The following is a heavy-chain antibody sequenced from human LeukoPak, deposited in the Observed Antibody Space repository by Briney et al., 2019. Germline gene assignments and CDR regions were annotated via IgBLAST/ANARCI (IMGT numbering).Heavy chain of an antibody. J-gene: IGHJ4*02. CDR3: ARVNSSGYYGTGLDY. D-gene: IGHD3-22*01. V-gene: IGHV4-34*01. CDR2: INHSGST. Sequence: PSEILSLTCAVYGGSFSGYYWSWIRQPPGKGLEWIGEINHSGSTNYNPSLKSRVTISVDTSKNQFSLKLSSVTAADTAEYYCARVNSSGYYGTGLDYWGQGTLVTVSS. CDR1: GGSFSGYY.